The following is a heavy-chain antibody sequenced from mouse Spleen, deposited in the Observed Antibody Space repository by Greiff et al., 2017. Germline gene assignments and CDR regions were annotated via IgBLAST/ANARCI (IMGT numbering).Heavy chain of an antibody. CDR2: ISTYYGDA. CDR1: GYTFTDYA. D-gene: IGHD3-3*01. V-gene: IGHV1S137*01. CDR3: ARGDGDY. J-gene: IGHJ2*01. Sequence: VQLQQSGAELVRPGVSVKISCKGSGYTFTDYAMHWVKQSHAKSLEWIGVISTYYGDASYNQKFKGKATMTVDKSSSTAYMELARLTSGDSAIYYCARGDGDYWGQGTTLTVSS.